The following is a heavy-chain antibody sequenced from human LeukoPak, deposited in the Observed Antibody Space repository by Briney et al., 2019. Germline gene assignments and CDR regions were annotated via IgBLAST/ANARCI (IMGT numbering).Heavy chain of an antibody. D-gene: IGHD1-26*01. CDR2: IYYSGST. Sequence: PSGTLSLTCTVSGGSISSSSYYWGWIRQPPGKGLEWIGSIYYSGSTYYNPSLKSRVTISVDTSKNQFSLKLSSVTAADTAVYYCARKSSGSPINAFDIWGQGTTVTVSS. V-gene: IGHV4-39*07. CDR1: GGSISSSSYY. CDR3: ARKSSGSPINAFDI. J-gene: IGHJ3*02.